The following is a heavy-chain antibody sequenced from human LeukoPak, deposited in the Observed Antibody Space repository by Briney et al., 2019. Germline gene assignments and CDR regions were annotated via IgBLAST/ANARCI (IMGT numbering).Heavy chain of an antibody. V-gene: IGHV3-48*03. Sequence: QPGGSLRLSCAASGFTFSSYEMNWVRQAPGKGLEWISYISASGTLTHYADSVEGRFTISRDNAKNSLYLQMNSLRAEDTAVYYCARDGTPIHSSGWVYMDVWGKGPRSPSPQ. CDR1: GFTFSSYE. J-gene: IGHJ6*01. CDR3: ARDGTPIHSSGWVYMDV. CDR2: ISASGTLT. D-gene: IGHD6-25*01.